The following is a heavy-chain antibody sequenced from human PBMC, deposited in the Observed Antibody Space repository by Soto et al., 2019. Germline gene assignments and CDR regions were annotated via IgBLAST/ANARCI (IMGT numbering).Heavy chain of an antibody. J-gene: IGHJ6*02. D-gene: IGHD6-13*01. CDR2: INHSGST. Sequence: SETLSLTCAVYGGSFSGYYWSWIRQPPGKGLEWIGEINHSGSTNYNPPLKRRVTISVDTSKNQFSLKLSSVTAADTAVYYCARGPTFYSSSWYVYGGPPGSYGMDVWGQGTTVTVSS. CDR3: ARGPTFYSSSWYVYGGPPGSYGMDV. V-gene: IGHV4-34*01. CDR1: GGSFSGYY.